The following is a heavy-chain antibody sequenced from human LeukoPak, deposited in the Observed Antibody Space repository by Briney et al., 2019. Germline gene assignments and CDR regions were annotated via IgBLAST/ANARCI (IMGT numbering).Heavy chain of an antibody. Sequence: PPETLSLTCAVSGDSINSGFYWGWLRQPPGKGLEWIGSIFHNENTYYNPSLQSRVTISVDMSKNHFSLRLSSVTAADTAVYYCARVRPDFWSGYYLERGWFDPWGQGTLVTVSS. V-gene: IGHV4-38-2*01. CDR1: GDSINSGFY. D-gene: IGHD3-3*01. J-gene: IGHJ5*02. CDR3: ARVRPDFWSGYYLERGWFDP. CDR2: IFHNENT.